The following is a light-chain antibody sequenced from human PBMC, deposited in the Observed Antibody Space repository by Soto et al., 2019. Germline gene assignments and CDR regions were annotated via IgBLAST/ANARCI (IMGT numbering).Light chain of an antibody. CDR1: QGIASY. V-gene: IGKV1-9*01. Sequence: IQLTQSPSSLSASVGDRVTITCRASQGIASYLDWYQQKPGKAPKLLIYAASTLQSGVPSRFSGSGSGTDFTLTISSLQPEDFATYYCQHLHTYPYTFGQGTKLEIK. J-gene: IGKJ2*01. CDR3: QHLHTYPYT. CDR2: AAS.